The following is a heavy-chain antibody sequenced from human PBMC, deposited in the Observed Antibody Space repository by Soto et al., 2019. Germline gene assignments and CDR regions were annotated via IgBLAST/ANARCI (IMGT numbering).Heavy chain of an antibody. Sequence: GASVKVSCKASGGTFSRWTISWVRQAPGQGLEWMGGIIPLFGTTNYAQRFLNRVTITADASTATAYMDLSSLRSEDTAIYYCARGRNSDTSGYCFDSWGQGTLVTVSS. V-gene: IGHV1-69*13. D-gene: IGHD3-22*01. CDR1: GGTFSRWT. CDR2: IIPLFGTT. CDR3: ARGRNSDTSGYCFDS. J-gene: IGHJ4*02.